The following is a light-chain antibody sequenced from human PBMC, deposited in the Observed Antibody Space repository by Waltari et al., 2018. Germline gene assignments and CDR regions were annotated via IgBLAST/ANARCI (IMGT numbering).Light chain of an antibody. V-gene: IGKV1-33*01. J-gene: IGKJ1*01. CDR2: DAS. CDR3: QQYALLPPTWT. Sequence: DIQMTQSPSSLSPSVGDRVTITCQSSQDINKFLNWFQQKPGKAPKTLIYDASNLEAGVPSRFSGSGSGTDFTFTISSLQPEDIGTYYCQQYALLPPTWTFGQGTKVELK. CDR1: QDINKF.